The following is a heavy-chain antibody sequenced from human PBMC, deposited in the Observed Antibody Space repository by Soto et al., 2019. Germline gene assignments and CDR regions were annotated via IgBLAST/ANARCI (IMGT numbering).Heavy chain of an antibody. D-gene: IGHD3-3*01. CDR3: ARTLYDFWSGPNSSNWFDP. V-gene: IGHV4-31*03. Sequence: SETLSLTCTVSGGSISSGGYYWSWIRQHPGKGLEWIGYIYYSGSTYYNPSLKSRVTISVDTSKNQFSLKLSSVTAADTAMYYCARTLYDFWSGPNSSNWFDPWGQGTLVTVSS. CDR2: IYYSGST. J-gene: IGHJ5*02. CDR1: GGSISSGGYY.